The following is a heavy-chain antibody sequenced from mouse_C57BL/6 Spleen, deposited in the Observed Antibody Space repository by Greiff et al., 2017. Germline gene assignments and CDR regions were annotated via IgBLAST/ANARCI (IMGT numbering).Heavy chain of an antibody. D-gene: IGHD2-2*01. CDR3: AGWGTYGYDGRPAFAY. Sequence: EVQLQQSGPELVKPGASVKISCKASGYTFTDYYMNWVKQSHGKSLEWIGDINPNNGGTSYNQKFKGKATLTVAKSSSAAYMELRSLTSEDSAVYYGAGWGTYGYDGRPAFAYWGQGTLVTVAA. J-gene: IGHJ3*01. V-gene: IGHV1-26*01. CDR2: INPNNGGT. CDR1: GYTFTDYY.